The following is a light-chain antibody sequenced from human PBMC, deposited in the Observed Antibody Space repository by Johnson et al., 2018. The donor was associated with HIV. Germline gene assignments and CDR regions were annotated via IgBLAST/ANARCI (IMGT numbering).Light chain of an antibody. CDR3: GTWESRLSSGHV. V-gene: IGLV1-51*02. CDR1: GSNIGSNF. J-gene: IGLJ1*01. CDR2: ENN. Sequence: QPVLTQPPSVSAAPGQKVTISCSGSGSNIGSNFVSWYQHVPGTAPKLLIYENNKRPSGIPDRFSGSKSATSATLGLTGLQTGAEADYYCGTWESRLSSGHVFGAGTKVTVL.